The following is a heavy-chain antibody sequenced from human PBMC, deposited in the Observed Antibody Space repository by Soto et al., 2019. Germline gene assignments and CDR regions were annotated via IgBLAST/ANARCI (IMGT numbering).Heavy chain of an antibody. CDR3: ARVGDSSGYSSFDY. CDR1: GDSTPRNSYY. V-gene: IGHV4-39*01. Sequence: SETLSLTCVVSGDSTPRNSYYWAWVRQPPGKGLEWIGNVYSGGNTNYNPSLKRRLLMSVDTSQNQFSLKLSSVTAADAAVYYCARVGDSSGYSSFDYWGQGTLVTVSS. D-gene: IGHD3-22*01. CDR2: VYSGGNT. J-gene: IGHJ4*02.